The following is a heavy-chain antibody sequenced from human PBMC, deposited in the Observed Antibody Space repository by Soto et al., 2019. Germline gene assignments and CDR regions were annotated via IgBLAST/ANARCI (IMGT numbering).Heavy chain of an antibody. CDR3: AKVPLRPYSFDT. V-gene: IGHV3-30-3*01. J-gene: IGHJ4*02. Sequence: QVQLVDSGGGVVQPGRSLRLSCAASGFTFRNYAMHWVRQAPGKGLEWVALISNDGSNKYYADSVKGRFPISRENSQNTLYLPMNTLRAEDTVVYFCAKVPLRPYSFDTGGQGTLVTVSS. D-gene: IGHD5-12*01. CDR1: GFTFRNYA. CDR2: ISNDGSNK.